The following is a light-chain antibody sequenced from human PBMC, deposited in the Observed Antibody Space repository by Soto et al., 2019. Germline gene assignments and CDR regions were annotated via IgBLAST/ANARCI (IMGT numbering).Light chain of an antibody. Sequence: DIQLTQSPSFLSASVGDRVTITCRASQGISSYLAWYQQKPGKAPKLLIYAASTLQRGVPSRFSGSGSGTEFALTISSLQPEDFATCYCQQLNSYPLTFGGGTKVEIK. CDR3: QQLNSYPLT. J-gene: IGKJ4*01. V-gene: IGKV1-9*01. CDR1: QGISSY. CDR2: AAS.